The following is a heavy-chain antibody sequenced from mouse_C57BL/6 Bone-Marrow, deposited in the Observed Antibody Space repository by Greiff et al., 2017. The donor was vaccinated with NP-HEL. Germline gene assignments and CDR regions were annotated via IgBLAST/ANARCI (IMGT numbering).Heavy chain of an antibody. D-gene: IGHD1-2*01. V-gene: IGHV5-16*01. CDR2: INHDGSST. J-gene: IGHJ1*03. CDR1: GFTFSDYY. Sequence: DVHLVEPEGGLVQPGSSMKLSCTASGFTFSDYYMAWVRQGPEKGLEWVANINHDGSSTYYLDSLKSRFILSRDKAKSTLYMQMSRLTSEDTATYYCTRGRVYCGSSYWDFYVWGTATTVTVAS. CDR3: TRGRVYCGSSYWDFYV.